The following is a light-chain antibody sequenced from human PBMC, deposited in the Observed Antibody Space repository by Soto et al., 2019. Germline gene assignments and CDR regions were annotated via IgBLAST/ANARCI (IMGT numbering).Light chain of an antibody. CDR1: SSNIGAGYD. J-gene: IGLJ1*01. V-gene: IGLV1-40*01. CDR3: QSYDSNLSDV. Sequence: QSVLTQPPSVSGAPGQRVTISCTGSSSNIGAGYDVHWYQQLPGTAPKLLIYGNSNRPSGVPDRFSGSKSGTSASLAITGLQAEDEADYYCQSYDSNLSDVFGTGTKLTVL. CDR2: GNS.